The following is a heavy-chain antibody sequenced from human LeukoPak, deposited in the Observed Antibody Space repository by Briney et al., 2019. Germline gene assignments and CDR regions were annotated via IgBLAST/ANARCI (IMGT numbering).Heavy chain of an antibody. CDR2: IRYDGSNK. D-gene: IGHD4-11*01. V-gene: IGHV3-30*02. CDR3: AKDVVTTPMYYFDY. Sequence: GGSLRLSCAASGFTFSSYGMHWVRQAPGKGLEWVAFIRYDGSNKYYADSVKGRFTISRDNSKNTLYLQMNSLRAEDTAVYYCAKDVVTTPMYYFDYWGQGTLVTVSS. CDR1: GFTFSSYG. J-gene: IGHJ4*01.